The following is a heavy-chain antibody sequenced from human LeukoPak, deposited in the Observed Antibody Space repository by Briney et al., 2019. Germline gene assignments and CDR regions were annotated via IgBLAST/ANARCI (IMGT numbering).Heavy chain of an antibody. CDR2: ISWNSGNI. CDR3: AKDAYGGATFFYYMDF. J-gene: IGHJ6*03. D-gene: IGHD2/OR15-2a*01. V-gene: IGHV3-9*01. CDR1: GFTFDDYA. Sequence: LPGRSLRLSCAGSGFTFDDYAMHWVRQTPGKGLEWVSGISWNSGNIAYADFVGGRFTIYRDNAKNSLSLQMNSLSDEDTAVYYCAKDAYGGATFFYYMDFWGKGTTVTVSS.